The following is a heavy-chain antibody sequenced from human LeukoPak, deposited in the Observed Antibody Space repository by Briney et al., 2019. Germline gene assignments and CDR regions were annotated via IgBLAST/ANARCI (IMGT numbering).Heavy chain of an antibody. Sequence: GGSLRLSCAASGFTFSSYSMNWVRQAPGKGLEWVSSISSSSSYIYYADSVKGRFTISRDNAKNSLYLQMNSLRAEDTAVYYCARVRDYDSSGYYFDYWGQGTLVTVSS. J-gene: IGHJ4*02. D-gene: IGHD3-22*01. CDR3: ARVRDYDSSGYYFDY. CDR2: ISSSSSYI. CDR1: GFTFSSYS. V-gene: IGHV3-21*01.